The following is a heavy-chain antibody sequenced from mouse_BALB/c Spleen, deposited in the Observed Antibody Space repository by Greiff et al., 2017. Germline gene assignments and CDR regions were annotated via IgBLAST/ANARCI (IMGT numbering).Heavy chain of an antibody. D-gene: IGHD2-1*01. V-gene: IGHV1-14*01. J-gene: IGHJ2*01. CDR3: ARGGADGNYDFDY. Sequence: VQLKESGPELVKPGASVKMSCKASGYTFTSYVMHWVKQKPGQGLEWIGYINPYNDGTKYNEKFKGKATLTSDKSSSTAYMELSSLTSEDSAVYYCARGGADGNYDFDYWGQGTTLTVSS. CDR1: GYTFTSYV. CDR2: INPYNDGT.